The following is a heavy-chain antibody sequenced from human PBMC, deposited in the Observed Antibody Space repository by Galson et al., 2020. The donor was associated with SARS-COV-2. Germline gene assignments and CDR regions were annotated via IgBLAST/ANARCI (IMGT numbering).Heavy chain of an antibody. CDR1: GFTFSSYG. V-gene: IGHV3-30*18. CDR2: ISYDGSNK. CDR3: AKEGFSARITMVRGVI. J-gene: IGHJ4*02. Sequence: GGSLRLSCAASGFTFSSYGMHWVRQAPGKGLEWVAVISYDGSNKYYADSVKGRFTISRDNSKNTLYLQMNSLRAEDTAVYYCAKEGFSARITMVRGVIWGQGTLVTVSS. D-gene: IGHD3-10*01.